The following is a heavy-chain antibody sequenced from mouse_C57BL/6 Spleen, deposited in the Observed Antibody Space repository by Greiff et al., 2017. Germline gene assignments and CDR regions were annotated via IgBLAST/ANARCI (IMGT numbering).Heavy chain of an antibody. Sequence: EVMLVESGGGLVKPGGSLKLSCAASGFTFSDYGMHWVRQAPEKGLEWVAYISSGISTIYYADTVKGRFTISRDNAKNTLFLQMTSLRSEDTAMYYCASSYYWYFDVWGTGTTVTVSS. J-gene: IGHJ1*03. D-gene: IGHD1-1*01. CDR1: GFTFSDYG. CDR2: ISSGISTI. CDR3: ASSYYWYFDV. V-gene: IGHV5-17*01.